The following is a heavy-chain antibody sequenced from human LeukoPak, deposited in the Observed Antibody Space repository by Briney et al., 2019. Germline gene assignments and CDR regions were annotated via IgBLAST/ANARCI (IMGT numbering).Heavy chain of an antibody. V-gene: IGHV3-30*18. CDR3: AKDTIAAAWDYGMDV. CDR2: ISYDGSNK. Sequence: PGGSLRLSCAASGFTFSSYGMHWVRQAPGKGLEGVAVISYDGSNKYYADSVKGRFTISRDNSKNTLYLQMNSLRAEDTAVYYCAKDTIAAAWDYGMDVWGQGTTVTVSS. CDR1: GFTFSSYG. D-gene: IGHD6-13*01. J-gene: IGHJ6*02.